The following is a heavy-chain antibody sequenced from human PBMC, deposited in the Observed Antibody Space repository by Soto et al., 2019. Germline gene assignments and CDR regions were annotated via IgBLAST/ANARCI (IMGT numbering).Heavy chain of an antibody. D-gene: IGHD3-22*01. V-gene: IGHV1-46*01. CDR2: INPSGGST. J-gene: IGHJ6*02. Sequence: ASVKVSCKASGYTFTSYYMHWWRQAPGQGLEWMGIINPSGGSTSYAQKFQGRVTMTRDTSTSTVYMELSSLRSVETAVYYFAWDRSSSPSPKYYYYYGMDVWGQGTTVTVSS. CDR1: GYTFTSYY. CDR3: AWDRSSSPSPKYYYYYGMDV.